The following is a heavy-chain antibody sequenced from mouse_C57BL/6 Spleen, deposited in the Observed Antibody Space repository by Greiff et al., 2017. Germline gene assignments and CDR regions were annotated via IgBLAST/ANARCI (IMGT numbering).Heavy chain of an antibody. CDR2: IDPENGDT. D-gene: IGHD1-1*01. Sequence: EVQLQESGAELVRPGASVKLSCTASGFNIKDDYMHWVKQRPEQGLEWIGWIDPENGDTEYASKFQGKATITADTASNTAYLQLSSLTSEDTAVYYCTSSSVVALDYWGQGTSVTVSS. V-gene: IGHV14-4*01. J-gene: IGHJ4*01. CDR3: TSSSVVALDY. CDR1: GFNIKDDY.